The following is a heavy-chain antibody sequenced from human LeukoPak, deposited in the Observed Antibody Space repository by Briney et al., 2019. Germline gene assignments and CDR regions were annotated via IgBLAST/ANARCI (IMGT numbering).Heavy chain of an antibody. CDR2: ISAYSGTT. Sequence: GASVKVSCKASGYTFTHSGISWVRQAPGQGLEWVGWISAYSGTTNYTQKLQGRVTMTTDTSTSTAYMELRSLRSDDTAVYYCAREGGYDILTGYLFGPFDYWGQGTLVTVSS. V-gene: IGHV1-18*01. D-gene: IGHD3-9*01. J-gene: IGHJ4*02. CDR1: GYTFTHSG. CDR3: AREGGYDILTGYLFGPFDY.